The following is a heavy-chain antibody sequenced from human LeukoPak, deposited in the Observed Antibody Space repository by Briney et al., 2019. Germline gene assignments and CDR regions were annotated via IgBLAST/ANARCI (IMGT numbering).Heavy chain of an antibody. D-gene: IGHD5-12*01. CDR3: ASRGSGYRYFQH. J-gene: IGHJ1*01. V-gene: IGHV4-59*01. CDR1: GGPISSYY. Sequence: SETLSLTCTVSGGPISSYYWSWIRQPPGKGLEWIGYIYYSGSTNYNPSLKSRVTISVDTSKNQFSLKLSSVTAADTAVYYCASRGSGYRYFQHWGQGTLVTVSS. CDR2: IYYSGST.